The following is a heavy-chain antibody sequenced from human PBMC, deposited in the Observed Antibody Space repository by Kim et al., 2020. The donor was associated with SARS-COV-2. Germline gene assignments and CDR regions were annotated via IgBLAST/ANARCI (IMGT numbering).Heavy chain of an antibody. CDR2: IWADGSND. D-gene: IGHD6-19*01. CDR3: VRGEQWIFGY. Sequence: GGSLRLSCAASGFPFSTLAMQWVRQAPGKGLEWVAVIWADGSNDDYGDSVKGRFTISRDNSKNTVYLEMNSLRVDDMAVYYCVRGEQWIFGYWGQGTLVTVS. J-gene: IGHJ4*02. CDR1: GFPFSTLA. V-gene: IGHV3-33*01.